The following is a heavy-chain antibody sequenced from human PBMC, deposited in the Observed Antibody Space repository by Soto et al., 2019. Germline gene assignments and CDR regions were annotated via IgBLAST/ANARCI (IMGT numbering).Heavy chain of an antibody. J-gene: IGHJ6*02. V-gene: IGHV1-69*01. Sequence: QVQLVQSGAEVKKPGSSVKVSCKASGGTFSSYAISWVRQAPGQGLEWMGGIIPIFGTANYAQKFQGRVTITADESTSTAYMELSSLRSEDTAVHYCATEQLWLQRYYYGMDVWGQGTTVTVSS. D-gene: IGHD5-18*01. CDR3: ATEQLWLQRYYYGMDV. CDR1: GGTFSSYA. CDR2: IIPIFGTA.